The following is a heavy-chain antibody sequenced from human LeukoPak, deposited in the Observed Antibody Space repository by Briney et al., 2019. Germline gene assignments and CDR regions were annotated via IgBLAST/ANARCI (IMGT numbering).Heavy chain of an antibody. CDR3: ARDQASTSPRGYSSGWGFYYFDY. D-gene: IGHD6-19*01. CDR1: GFTFRNYA. J-gene: IGHJ4*02. V-gene: IGHV3-30*04. CDR2: ISYDGSNK. Sequence: GRSLRLSCAASGFTFRNYAMFWVRQAPGKGLEWVAVISYDGSNKYYADSVKGRFTTSRDNSKNTLYLQMNSLRAEDTAVYYCARDQASTSPRGYSSGWGFYYFDYWGQGTLVTVSS.